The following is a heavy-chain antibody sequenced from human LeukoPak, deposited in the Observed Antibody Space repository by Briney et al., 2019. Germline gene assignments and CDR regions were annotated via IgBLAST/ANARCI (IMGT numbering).Heavy chain of an antibody. CDR2: IYYSGST. J-gene: IGHJ4*02. CDR1: GGSISSSSYY. Sequence: SEALCLTCTVSGGSISSSSYYWGWIRQPPGKGLEWIGSIYYSGSTYYNPSLKSRVTISVDTSKNQFSLKLSSVTAADTAVYYCARRSGLDYYFDYWGQGTLVTVSS. CDR3: ARRSGLDYYFDY. D-gene: IGHD6-19*01. V-gene: IGHV4-39*07.